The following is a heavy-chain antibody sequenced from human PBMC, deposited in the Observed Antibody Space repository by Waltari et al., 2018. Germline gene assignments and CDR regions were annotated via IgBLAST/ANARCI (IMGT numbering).Heavy chain of an antibody. Sequence: QVQLQVSGPGLVKPAETLYLSCSVTGVSIGSYYWSWIRQPAGRGLEWIGRIHSNGGTNYNPSLKSRVTMSVDMSRNQISLKLTSVAAADTAVYYCAAYRNRIFDYWGQGSLVAVSS. V-gene: IGHV4-4*07. CDR3: AAYRNRIFDY. CDR1: GVSIGSYY. CDR2: IHSNGGT. J-gene: IGHJ4*02. D-gene: IGHD4-4*01.